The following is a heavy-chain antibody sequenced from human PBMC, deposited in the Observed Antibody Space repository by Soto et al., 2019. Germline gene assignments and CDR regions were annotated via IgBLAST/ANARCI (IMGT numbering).Heavy chain of an antibody. J-gene: IGHJ1*01. Sequence: QVKLVQSGAEVKKPGASVKVSCKASGYTFTSYGISWVRQAPGQGLEWMGWISAYNGNTNYAQKLQGRVTMTTDTSTSTAYMELRSLRSDDTAVYYCARDLSSGYSKPAEYFQHWGQGTLVTVSS. V-gene: IGHV1-18*01. CDR1: GYTFTSYG. CDR2: ISAYNGNT. D-gene: IGHD3-22*01. CDR3: ARDLSSGYSKPAEYFQH.